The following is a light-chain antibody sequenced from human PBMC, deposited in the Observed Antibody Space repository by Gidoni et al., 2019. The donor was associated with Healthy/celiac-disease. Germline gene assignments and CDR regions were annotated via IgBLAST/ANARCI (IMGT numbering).Light chain of an antibody. J-gene: IGKJ1*01. V-gene: IGKV1-39*01. CDR3: QQSYPPPRS. CDR1: QSISSY. CDR2: AAS. Sequence: DIQMTQSPSSLSASVGDRVTITCRASQSISSYLNWYQQKPGKAPKLLIYAASSLQSGVPSRFSGSGSGTDFTLTISSLQPEDFATYYCQQSYPPPRSFGQXTKVEIK.